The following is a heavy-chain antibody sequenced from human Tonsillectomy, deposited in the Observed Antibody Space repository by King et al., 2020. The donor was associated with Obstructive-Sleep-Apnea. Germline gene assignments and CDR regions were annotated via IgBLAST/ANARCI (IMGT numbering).Heavy chain of an antibody. J-gene: IGHJ2*01. CDR1: GFSLRNYA. D-gene: IGHD3-22*01. CDR3: ARVPADYYDSKNYRNWYFDL. CDR2: ISSNGGAT. Sequence: VQLVESGGGLVQPGGSLRLSCAVSGFSLRNYAVHWVRQAPGKGLEQVSAISSNGGATFYGDSVKVRFTISRDTSKDTVYLQVGSLRADDMAVYYCARVPADYYDSKNYRNWYFDLWGRGTLVTVSS. V-gene: IGHV3-64*07.